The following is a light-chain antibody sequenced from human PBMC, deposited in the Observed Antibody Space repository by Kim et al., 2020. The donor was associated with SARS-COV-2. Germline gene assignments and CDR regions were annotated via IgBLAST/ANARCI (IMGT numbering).Light chain of an antibody. J-gene: IGKJ2*01. CDR1: QSISSY. CDR2: AAS. V-gene: IGKV1-39*01. CDR3: QQSYSTPHT. Sequence: SASVGDRVTIPCRASQSISSYLNCYQQKPGNAPKLLIYAASSLQSGVPSRFSGSGSGTDFTLTISSLQPEDFATYYCQQSYSTPHTFGQGTKLEI.